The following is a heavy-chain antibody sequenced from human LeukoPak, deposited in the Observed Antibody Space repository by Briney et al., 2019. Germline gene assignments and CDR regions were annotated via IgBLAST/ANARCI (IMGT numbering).Heavy chain of an antibody. J-gene: IGHJ5*02. V-gene: IGHV3-7*05. D-gene: IGHD3/OR15-3a*01. CDR2: INPGGTVK. CDR3: LMFGSSGS. CDR1: RFTFSSNW. Sequence: GGSLRLSCTASRFTFSSNWMGWVRQAPGKGLEWVANINPGGTVKFYVGSVKGRFTISRDNAKNSLYLQMNSLRVEETAVYYCLMFGSSGSWGQGTLVTVSS.